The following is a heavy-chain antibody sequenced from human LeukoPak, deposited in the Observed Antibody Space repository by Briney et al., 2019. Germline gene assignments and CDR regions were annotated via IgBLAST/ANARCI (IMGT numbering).Heavy chain of an antibody. CDR1: GFTFDDYA. CDR2: ISSNSGSI. Sequence: GGSLRLSCAASGFTFDDYAMHWVRQAPGKGLEWVSGISSNSGSIGYADSVKGRFTISRDNAKNSLYLQMNSLRAEDTALYYCAKAPSGIAVAGYFDYWGQGTLVTGSS. V-gene: IGHV3-9*01. D-gene: IGHD6-19*01. J-gene: IGHJ4*02. CDR3: AKAPSGIAVAGYFDY.